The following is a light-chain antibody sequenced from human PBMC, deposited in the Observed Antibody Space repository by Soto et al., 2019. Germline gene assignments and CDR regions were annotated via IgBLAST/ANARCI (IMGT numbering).Light chain of an antibody. CDR3: QQTYSTLSIT. CDR2: AAS. Sequence: DIQMTQSPSSLSVSVGDRVTITCRASESIGRHLNWYQQKPGKAPKLLIYAASSLQNGVPSRFRGGGSGTDFTLTISNLQPEDFATYYCQQTYSTLSITFGQGTRLEIK. J-gene: IGKJ5*01. CDR1: ESIGRH. V-gene: IGKV1-39*01.